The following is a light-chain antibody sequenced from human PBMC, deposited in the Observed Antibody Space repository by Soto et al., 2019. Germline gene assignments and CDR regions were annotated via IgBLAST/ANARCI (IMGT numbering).Light chain of an antibody. CDR1: QSVSSSY. V-gene: IGKV3D-20*02. CDR3: QQRSNYYRVT. CDR2: GAS. Sequence: EIVLTQSPGTLSLSPGERATLSCRASQSVSSSYLAWYQQKPGQAPRLLIYGASSRATGIPDRFSGSGSGTDFTLTISSLQSEDFAVYYCQQRSNYYRVTFGPGTKVDIK. J-gene: IGKJ3*01.